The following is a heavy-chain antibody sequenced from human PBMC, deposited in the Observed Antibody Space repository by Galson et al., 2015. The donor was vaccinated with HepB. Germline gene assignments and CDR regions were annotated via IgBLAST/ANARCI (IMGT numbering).Heavy chain of an antibody. J-gene: IGHJ3*02. CDR2: FDPEDGET. CDR3: ATNMITFGGVIVHDAFDI. CDR1: GYTLTELS. V-gene: IGHV1-24*01. Sequence: SVKVSCKVSGYTLTELSMHWVRQAPGKGLEWMGGFDPEDGETIYAQKFQGRVTMTEDTSTDTAYMELSSLRSEDTAVYYCATNMITFGGVIVHDAFDIWGQGTMVTVSS. D-gene: IGHD3-16*02.